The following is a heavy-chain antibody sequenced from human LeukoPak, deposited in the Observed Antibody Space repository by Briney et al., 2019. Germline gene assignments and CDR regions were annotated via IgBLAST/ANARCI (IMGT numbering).Heavy chain of an antibody. D-gene: IGHD3-10*01. V-gene: IGHV4-59*01. CDR2: IYSSGNT. CDR3: ARGGITMVRGAELTYGMDV. Sequence: LETLSLTCTVSGGSISSYYWSWIRQPPGKGLEWIGYIYSSGNTNYNPSLRSRVTISVDTSKNQFSLKLSSVTAADTAVYYCARGGITMVRGAELTYGMDVWGQGTTVTVSS. J-gene: IGHJ6*02. CDR1: GGSISSYY.